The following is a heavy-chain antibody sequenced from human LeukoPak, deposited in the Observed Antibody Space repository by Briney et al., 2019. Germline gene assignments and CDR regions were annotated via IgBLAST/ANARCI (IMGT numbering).Heavy chain of an antibody. CDR2: IRYDGSNK. CDR1: GFTFSNYG. CDR3: AKDRGRLIDY. D-gene: IGHD3-10*01. Sequence: GGSLRLSCAASGFTFSNYGMHWVRQAPGKGLEWVAFIRYDGSNKYYADSVKGRFTISRDNSKNTLYLQMNSLRAEDTAVYYCAKDRGRLIDYWGQGTLVTVSS. J-gene: IGHJ4*02. V-gene: IGHV3-30*02.